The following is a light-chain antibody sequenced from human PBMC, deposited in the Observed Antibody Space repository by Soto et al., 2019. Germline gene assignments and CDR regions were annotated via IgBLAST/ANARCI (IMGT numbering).Light chain of an antibody. V-gene: IGKV1-39*01. CDR1: QTIATF. Sequence: IQMTQSPSSLSASVGDRVTITCRASQTIATFLNWYQQKPGKAPKLLIYGASTLQSGDPSRFSGSGSGADVTLAISSLQPEDSATYYCQLSHTSLTFSKGTRLEIK. CDR2: GAS. J-gene: IGKJ5*01. CDR3: QLSHTSLT.